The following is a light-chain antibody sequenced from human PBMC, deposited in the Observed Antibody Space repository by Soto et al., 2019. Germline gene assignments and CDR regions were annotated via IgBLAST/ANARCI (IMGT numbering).Light chain of an antibody. V-gene: IGKV3-11*01. CDR3: QQRSNWPIT. CDR1: QSVSSY. Sequence: EIVMTQSPVSLSVSPVEIATLSCMASQSVSSYLAWYQQKPGQAPRLLIYDASNRATGIPARFSGSGSGTDFTLTISSLEPEDFAVYYCQQRSNWPITFGQGTRLEI. J-gene: IGKJ5*01. CDR2: DAS.